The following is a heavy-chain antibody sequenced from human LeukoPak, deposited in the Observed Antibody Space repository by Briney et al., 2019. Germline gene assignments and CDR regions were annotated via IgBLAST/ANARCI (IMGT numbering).Heavy chain of an antibody. CDR2: IYTSGST. D-gene: IGHD6-13*01. CDR3: AREQGSQQYGNSWSFDY. J-gene: IGHJ4*01. V-gene: IGHV4-4*07. Sequence: SETLSLTCNVSGAFISSCYLCWIRHPARPGLDLIGLIYTSGSTYYNPSLKRRVTMSVDTSKNQFSLQLSSVTAADTAAYYCAREQGSQQYGNSWSFDYWGHGTLVTVSS. CDR1: GAFISSCY.